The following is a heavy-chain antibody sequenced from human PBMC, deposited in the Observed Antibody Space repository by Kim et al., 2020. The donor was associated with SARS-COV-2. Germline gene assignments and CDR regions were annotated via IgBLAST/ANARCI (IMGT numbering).Heavy chain of an antibody. CDR1: GGSISSSSYC. J-gene: IGHJ5*02. Sequence: SETLSLTCTVSGGSISSSSYCWGWIRQPPGKGLEWIGTISYSGSTYYNPSLKSRVTISVDTSKSQFSLKLSSVTAADTAVYYCARGSTWFGEPNWFDPWGQGTLVTVSS. V-gene: IGHV4-39*01. CDR3: ARGSTWFGEPNWFDP. D-gene: IGHD3-10*01. CDR2: ISYSGST.